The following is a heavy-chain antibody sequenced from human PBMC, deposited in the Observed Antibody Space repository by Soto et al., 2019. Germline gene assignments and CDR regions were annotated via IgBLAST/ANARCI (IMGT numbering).Heavy chain of an antibody. Sequence: EVQLVESGGGLVKPGGSLRLSCAASEFTFSSFSMNWVRQAPGKGLEWVSSISSSSSYIYYADSVKGRFTISRDNAKNSLYLQMNSLRAEDTAVYYCASGPFGSIVARRDYWGQGTLVSVSS. CDR3: ASGPFGSIVARRDY. V-gene: IGHV3-21*01. CDR1: EFTFSSFS. J-gene: IGHJ4*02. CDR2: ISSSSSYI. D-gene: IGHD6-6*01.